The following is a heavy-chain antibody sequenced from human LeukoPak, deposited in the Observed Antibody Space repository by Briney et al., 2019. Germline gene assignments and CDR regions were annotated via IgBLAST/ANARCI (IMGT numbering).Heavy chain of an antibody. V-gene: IGHV3-30*18. CDR3: AKDFRQIWSYFDY. J-gene: IGHJ4*02. D-gene: IGHD5-18*01. CDR2: ISYDGSNK. CDR1: GFTFSSYG. Sequence: GGSLRVSCAASGFTFSSYGMHWARQAPGKGLERVAVISYDGSNKYYADSVKGRFTISRDNSKNTLYLQMNSLRAEDTAVYYCAKDFRQIWSYFDYWGQGTLVTVSS.